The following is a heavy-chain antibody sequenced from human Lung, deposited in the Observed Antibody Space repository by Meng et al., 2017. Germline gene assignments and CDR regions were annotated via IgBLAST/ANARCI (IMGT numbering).Heavy chain of an antibody. D-gene: IGHD3-10*01. CDR2: IKSKIDGETT. CDR3: CTRSTMGRGDMSGAMDV. CDR1: HFSFTSAW. V-gene: IGHV3-15*07. J-gene: IGHJ6*02. Sequence: GESLKISCAASHFSFTSAWINWVRQAPGKGLEWVGRIKSKIDGETTDYAAPVKGRFTVSRDDSKNTLYLQMNSLKIDDTAVYYCCTRSTMGRGDMSGAMDVWGQGTTVTVSS.